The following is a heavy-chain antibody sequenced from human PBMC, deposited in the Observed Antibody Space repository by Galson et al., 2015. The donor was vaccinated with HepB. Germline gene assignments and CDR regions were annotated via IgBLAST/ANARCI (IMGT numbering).Heavy chain of an antibody. J-gene: IGHJ6*03. CDR3: AVAYCGGDCYYYYMDV. V-gene: IGHV1-3*01. CDR2: INAGNGNT. Sequence: KASGYTFTSYAMHWVRQAPGQRLEWMGWINAGNGNTKYSQKFQGRVTITRDTSASTAYMELSSLRSEDTAVYYCAVAYCGGDCYYYYMDVWGKGTTVTVSS. D-gene: IGHD2-21*01. CDR1: GYTFTSYA.